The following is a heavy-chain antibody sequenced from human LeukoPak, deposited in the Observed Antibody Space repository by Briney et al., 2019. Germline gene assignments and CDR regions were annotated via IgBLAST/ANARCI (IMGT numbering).Heavy chain of an antibody. J-gene: IGHJ5*02. CDR2: IYYSGST. V-gene: IGHV4-39*01. Sequence: SETLSLTCTVSGRFLSRIAYHWGWLRQPPGKGLEWIGRIYYSGSTYSNPSHNSRITISVVTSKSLFSLKLRSMTAADTAVYYCASNPPAAYYDFRSGLNGFDPWGQGTLVTVSS. CDR1: GRFLSRIAYH. CDR3: ASNPPAAYYDFRSGLNGFDP. D-gene: IGHD3-3*01.